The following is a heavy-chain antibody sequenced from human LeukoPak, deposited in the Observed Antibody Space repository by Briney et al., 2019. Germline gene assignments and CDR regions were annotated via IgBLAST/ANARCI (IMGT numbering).Heavy chain of an antibody. J-gene: IGHJ2*01. CDR3: ASGSSGWQKSSWCFDL. V-gene: IGHV4-59*01. CDR2: IYYSGST. D-gene: IGHD6-19*01. Sequence: PSETLSLTCTVSGGSISSYYWSWIRQPPGKGLEWIGYIYYSGSTNYNPSLKSRVTISVDTSKNQFSLKLSSVHAADTAVYYCASGSSGWQKSSWCFDLWGRGTLVTVSS. CDR1: GGSISSYY.